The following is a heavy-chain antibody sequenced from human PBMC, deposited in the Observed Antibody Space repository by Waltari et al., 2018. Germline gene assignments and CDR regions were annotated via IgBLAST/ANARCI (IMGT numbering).Heavy chain of an antibody. V-gene: IGHV1-69*01. CDR3: ARDQRLVVVPAAVYTPGYYYYGMDV. CDR2: IIPIFGTA. D-gene: IGHD2-2*01. Sequence: QVQLVQSGAEVKKPGSSVKVSCKASGGTFSSYAISWVRQPPGQGLEWMGGIIPIFGTANYAQKFQGRVTITADESTSTAYMELSSLRSEDTAGYYCARDQRLVVVPAAVYTPGYYYYGMDVWGQGTTVTVSS. CDR1: GGTFSSYA. J-gene: IGHJ6*02.